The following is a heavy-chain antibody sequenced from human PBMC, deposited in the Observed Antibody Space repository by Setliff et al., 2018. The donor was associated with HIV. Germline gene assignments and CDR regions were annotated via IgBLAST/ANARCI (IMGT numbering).Heavy chain of an antibody. V-gene: IGHV3-48*03. Sequence: PGGSLRLSCTASTFTFSRYEMNWVRQAPGKGLEWVSCIKSSDSDTSYADSVKGRFTISRDNAKNSLYLQMNSLRAEDTAVYYCARTQNYDYVWGSYRPFDYWGQGTLVTVSS. J-gene: IGHJ4*02. CDR1: TFTFSRYE. D-gene: IGHD3-16*02. CDR2: IKSSDSDT. CDR3: ARTQNYDYVWGSYRPFDY.